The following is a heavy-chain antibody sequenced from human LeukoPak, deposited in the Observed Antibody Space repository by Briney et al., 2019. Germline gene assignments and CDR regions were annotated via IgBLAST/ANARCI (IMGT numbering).Heavy chain of an antibody. CDR2: IIPIFGTA. CDR1: GGTFSSYA. CDR3: ASNYYGSGSYLYYYYYMDV. J-gene: IGHJ6*03. V-gene: IGHV1-69*06. Sequence: SVKVSCKASGGTFSSYAISWVRQAPGQGLEWMGGIIPIFGTANYAQKFQGRVTITADKSTSTAYMELSSLRSEDTAVYYCASNYYGSGSYLYYYYYMDVWGKGTTVTVSS. D-gene: IGHD3-10*01.